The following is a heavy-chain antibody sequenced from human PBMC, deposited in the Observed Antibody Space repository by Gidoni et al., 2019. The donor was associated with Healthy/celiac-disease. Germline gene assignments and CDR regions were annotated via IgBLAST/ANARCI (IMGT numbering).Heavy chain of an antibody. Sequence: QVQLVESGGGVVQPGRSLRLSCAASGFTFSSYAMHWVRQAPGKGLEWVAVISYDGSNKYYADSVKGRFTISRDNSKNTLYLQMNSLRAEDTAVYYCARDIVVVPAAIWGQGTLVTVSS. V-gene: IGHV3-30-3*01. D-gene: IGHD2-2*02. CDR1: GFTFSSYA. J-gene: IGHJ4*02. CDR2: ISYDGSNK. CDR3: ARDIVVVPAAI.